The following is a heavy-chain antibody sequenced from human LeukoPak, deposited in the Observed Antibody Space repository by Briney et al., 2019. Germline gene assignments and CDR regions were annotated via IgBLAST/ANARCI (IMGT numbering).Heavy chain of an antibody. J-gene: IGHJ3*02. D-gene: IGHD3-16*01. CDR1: AFIFNSYE. V-gene: IGHV3-48*03. Sequence: GGSLRLSCAASAFIFNSYEMNWVRQAPGKGLEWGSYISGSGSSIYYADSEKGLFSISRDNAKNSLYLQMNSLRAEDTAVYYCARMRRGGDGFDIWGQGTMVTVSS. CDR3: ARMRRGGDGFDI. CDR2: ISGSGSSI.